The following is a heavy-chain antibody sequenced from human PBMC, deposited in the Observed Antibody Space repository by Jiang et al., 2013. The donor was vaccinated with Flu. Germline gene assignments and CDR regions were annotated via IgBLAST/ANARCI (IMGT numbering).Heavy chain of an antibody. J-gene: IGHJ5*02. D-gene: IGHD6-13*01. V-gene: IGHV7-4-1*02. CDR2: INTNTGNP. Sequence: CKASGYTFTSYAMNWVRQAPGQGLEWMGWINTNTGNPTYAQGFTGRFVFSLDTSVSTAYLQISSLKAEDTAVYYCARDTIEQQLVPRYNWFDPWGQGTLVTVSS. CDR1: GYTFTSYA. CDR3: ARDTIEQQLVPRYNWFDP.